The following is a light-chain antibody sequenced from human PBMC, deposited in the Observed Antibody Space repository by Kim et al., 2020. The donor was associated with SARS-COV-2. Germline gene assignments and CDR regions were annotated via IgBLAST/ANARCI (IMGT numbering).Light chain of an antibody. V-gene: IGLV4-69*01. CDR1: SGHSTYA. J-gene: IGLJ3*02. CDR2: LNSDGSH. Sequence: SVKLTCTLRSGHSTYAIAWHQQQPEKGPRYLMKLNSDGSHSKGDGIPDRFSGSSSGAERYLTISSLQSEDEADYYCQTWGTGIWVFGGGTQLTVL. CDR3: QTWGTGIWV.